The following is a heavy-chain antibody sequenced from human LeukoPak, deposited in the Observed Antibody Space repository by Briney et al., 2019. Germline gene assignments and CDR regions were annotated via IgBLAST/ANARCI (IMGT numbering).Heavy chain of an antibody. CDR3: ARLDDYGDYVDY. J-gene: IGHJ4*02. CDR1: GFTVSSHY. V-gene: IGHV3-53*01. Sequence: GGSLRLSCAASGFTVSSHYMTWVRQAPGKGLEWVSVIYSGGSTYYADSVKGRFTISRDNSKNTLYLQMKSLRAEDTAVYYCARLDDYGDYVDYWGQGTLVTVPS. CDR2: IYSGGST. D-gene: IGHD4-17*01.